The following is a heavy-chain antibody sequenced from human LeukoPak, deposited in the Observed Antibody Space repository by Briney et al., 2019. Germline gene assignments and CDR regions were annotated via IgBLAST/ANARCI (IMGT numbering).Heavy chain of an antibody. CDR1: GYTFTDYF. CDR3: ARGHSGYDYHHVWGNG. D-gene: IGHD5-12*01. J-gene: IGHJ4*02. Sequence: GASVKVSCKASGYTFTDYFMHWVRQAPGQGLEWMGWINPNTGGTNYAQKFQGRVTMTRNTSISTAYMELSSLRSEDTAVYYCARGHSGYDYHHVWGNGWGQGTLVTVSS. CDR2: INPNTGGT. V-gene: IGHV1-2*02.